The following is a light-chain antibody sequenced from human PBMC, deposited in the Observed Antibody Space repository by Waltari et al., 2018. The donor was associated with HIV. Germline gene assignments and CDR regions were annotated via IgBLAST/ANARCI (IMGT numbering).Light chain of an antibody. J-gene: IGKJ3*01. CDR3: QQSYSSPT. CDR1: QNINNY. Sequence: DIQMTQSPSSLSASVGDRVSITCRASQNINNYINWYKQEHGRAPQALIQRATTLQSGVPQRFTGSGSGTNFTLTITNLQPEDFATYFCQQSYSSPTFGPGTAVDLK. V-gene: IGKV1-39*01. CDR2: RAT.